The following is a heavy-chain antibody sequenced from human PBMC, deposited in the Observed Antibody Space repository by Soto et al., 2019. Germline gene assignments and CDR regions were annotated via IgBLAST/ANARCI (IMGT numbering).Heavy chain of an antibody. CDR2: IIPIFGTA. J-gene: IGHJ4*02. V-gene: IGHV1-69*01. CDR1: GGTFSSYA. D-gene: IGHD5-12*01. Sequence: QVQLVQSGAEVKKPGSSVKVSCKASGGTFSSYAISWVRQAPGQGLEWMGGIIPIFGTANYAQKFQGRVTITADESTSKAYMELSSLRSEDTAVYYCARVFRPSGYDVLYYFDYWGQGTLVTVSS. CDR3: ARVFRPSGYDVLYYFDY.